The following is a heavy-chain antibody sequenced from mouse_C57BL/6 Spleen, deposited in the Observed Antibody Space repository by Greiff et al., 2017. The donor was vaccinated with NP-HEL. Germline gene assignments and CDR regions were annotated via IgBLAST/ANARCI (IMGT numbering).Heavy chain of an antibody. CDR3: AFYDGYKFAY. V-gene: IGHV1-69*01. CDR1: GYTFTSYW. J-gene: IGHJ3*01. Sequence: QVQLQQPGAELVMPGASVKLSCKASGYTFTSYWMHWVKQRPGQGLEWIGEIDPSDSYTNYNQKFKGKSTLTVDKSSSTAYMQLSSLTSEDSAVYYCAFYDGYKFAYWGQGTLVTVSA. CDR2: IDPSDSYT. D-gene: IGHD2-3*01.